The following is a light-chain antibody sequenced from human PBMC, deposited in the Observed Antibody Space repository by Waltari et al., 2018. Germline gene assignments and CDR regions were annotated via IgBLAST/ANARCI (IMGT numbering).Light chain of an antibody. CDR1: QSLRHSDGKTY. V-gene: IGKV2-29*02. Sequence: DIVMTQTPLSLSVTPGQPASISCKSSQSLRHSDGKTYLQWYLQKPGQSPQVLIYDVFSRFSVVRDRFRGGGSGTDFSLNISRVEAEDVGVYYCMQGINFRTFGQGTRLEI. CDR2: DVF. CDR3: MQGINFRT. J-gene: IGKJ5*01.